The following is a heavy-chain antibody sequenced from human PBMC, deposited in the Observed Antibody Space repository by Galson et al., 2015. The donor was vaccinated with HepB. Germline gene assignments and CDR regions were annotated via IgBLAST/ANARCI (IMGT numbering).Heavy chain of an antibody. J-gene: IGHJ5*02. Sequence: ETLSLTCTVSGGSVFSNKFYWTWIRQAPGKGLEWIGFVFYSGTAKYSPSLENRVTISVDTSRNQFSLRLSSVTAADTAVYYCARQWGGDKTGWLGTWFDPWGQGKQVTVSA. D-gene: IGHD6-19*01. V-gene: IGHV4-61*01. CDR1: GGSVFSNKFY. CDR3: ARQWGGDKTGWLGTWFDP. CDR2: VFYSGTA.